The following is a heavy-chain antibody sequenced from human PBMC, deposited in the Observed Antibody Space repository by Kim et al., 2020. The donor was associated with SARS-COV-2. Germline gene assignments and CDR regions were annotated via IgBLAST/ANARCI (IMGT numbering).Heavy chain of an antibody. CDR2: IGGSGTSI. V-gene: IGHV3-11*04. Sequence: GGSLRLSCAASGFTFGDYYVSWIRQAPGRGLEYVSYIGGSGTSINYADSVKGRFTISRDNAKKSVYLQMNSLRAEDTAVYYCARIARNPDYWGQGTLVTVSS. CDR1: GFTFGDYY. D-gene: IGHD1-1*01. J-gene: IGHJ4*02. CDR3: ARIARNPDY.